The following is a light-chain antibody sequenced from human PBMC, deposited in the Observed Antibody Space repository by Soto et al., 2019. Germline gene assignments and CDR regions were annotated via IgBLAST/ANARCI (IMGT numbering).Light chain of an antibody. CDR2: GAS. V-gene: IGKV3-20*01. CDR1: QSVNSSY. Sequence: EIVLTQSPGTLSLSPGQRATLSCRASQSVNSSYLAWFQQKPGQAPRLLIYGASTRATGIPDRFSGSGAETDFTLTISILEPEDFAVYYCQQYGSSPQTFGQGTKVEIK. J-gene: IGKJ1*01. CDR3: QQYGSSPQT.